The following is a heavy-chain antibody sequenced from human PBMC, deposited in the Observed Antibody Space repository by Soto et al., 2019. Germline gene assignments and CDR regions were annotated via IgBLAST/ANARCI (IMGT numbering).Heavy chain of an antibody. CDR2: ISWDSGSI. V-gene: IGHV3-9*01. J-gene: IGHJ4*02. D-gene: IGHD3-16*01. CDR1: GFTFDDYG. CDR3: AKAQGGIDY. Sequence: EVQLVESGGGLVQPGRSLRLSCVGSGFTFDDYGMHWVRQAPGKGLEWVSGISWDSGSIGYAESVKGRFTISRDNAKNALYLQMNSLRTEDTALYYCAKAQGGIDYWGQGTLVTVSS.